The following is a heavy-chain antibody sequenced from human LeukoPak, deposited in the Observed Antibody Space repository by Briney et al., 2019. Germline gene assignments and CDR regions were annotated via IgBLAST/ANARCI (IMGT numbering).Heavy chain of an antibody. CDR1: SYSISSGYY. Sequence: SETLSLTCAVSSYSISSGYYWGWIRQPPGKGLEWIGSIYHTGSIYYNPSLKSRVTISVDTSKNQFSLRLSSVTAADTAVYYCAGSTSRETFDYWGQGTLVTVSS. CDR3: AGSTSRETFDY. V-gene: IGHV4-38-2*01. J-gene: IGHJ4*02. D-gene: IGHD2-2*01. CDR2: IYHTGSI.